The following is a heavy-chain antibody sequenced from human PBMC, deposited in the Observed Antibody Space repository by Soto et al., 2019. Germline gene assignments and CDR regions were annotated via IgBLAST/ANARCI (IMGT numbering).Heavy chain of an antibody. CDR1: GYTFTSYG. V-gene: IGHV1-18*01. CDR3: XXXXXXXALDY. Sequence: QVQLVQSGAEVKKPGASVKVSCKASGYTFTSYGISWVRQAPGQGLEWMGWISANNGNTNYAQKVQGRVTMTTDTSTSTAYMELRSLRSDDTAXXXXXXXXXXXALDYWGQGTLVTVSS. J-gene: IGHJ4*02. CDR2: ISANNGNT.